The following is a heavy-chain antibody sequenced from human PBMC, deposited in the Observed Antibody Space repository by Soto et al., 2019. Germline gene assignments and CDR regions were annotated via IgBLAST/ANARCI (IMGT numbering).Heavy chain of an antibody. J-gene: IGHJ4*02. CDR1: GFTISSHW. CDR2: IKQDGSEK. CDR3: TWGFGIDS. Sequence: EVQLVESGGGLVQPGGSLRLSCAASGFTISSHWMNWVRQAPGKGLEWVANIKQDGSEKYYVDSVKGRFTISRDNAMNSLYLQMNSLRAEDTAMYYCTWGFGIDSWGQGTLVTVSS. V-gene: IGHV3-7*04. D-gene: IGHD3-16*01.